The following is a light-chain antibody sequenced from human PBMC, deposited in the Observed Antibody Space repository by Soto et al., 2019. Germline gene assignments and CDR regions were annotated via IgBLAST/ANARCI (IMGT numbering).Light chain of an antibody. CDR2: KAS. Sequence: DIQMTQSPSTLSASVGDRVTITCRASQSISSWLAWYQQKPGKAPKLLIYKASSLESGVPSRFSGSGSGTDFTLTISSLQAEDVAVYYCQQYYSSPFTFGQGTKVEIK. J-gene: IGKJ2*01. V-gene: IGKV1-5*03. CDR1: QSISSW. CDR3: QQYYSSPFT.